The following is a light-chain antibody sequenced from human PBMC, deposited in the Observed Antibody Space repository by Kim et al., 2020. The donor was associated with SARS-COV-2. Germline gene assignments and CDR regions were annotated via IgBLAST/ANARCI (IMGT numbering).Light chain of an antibody. CDR1: QGISSD. V-gene: IGKV1-9*01. CDR3: QQLNSYLPLT. CDR2: AAS. Sequence: SVGDRVTITCLASQGISSDLAWYQQNPGKAHKLRIYAASTLQSGVPSRFSGSGSGTEFTLPTRSLQPEDFATYYCQQLNSYLPLTFGGGTKVDIK. J-gene: IGKJ4*01.